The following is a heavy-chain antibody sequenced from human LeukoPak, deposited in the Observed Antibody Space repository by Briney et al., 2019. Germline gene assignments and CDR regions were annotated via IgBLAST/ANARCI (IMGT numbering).Heavy chain of an antibody. CDR2: IYYSGST. V-gene: IGHV4-31*03. D-gene: IGHD3-22*01. CDR1: GGSISSGGYY. Sequence: SETLSLTCTVSGGSISSGGYYWSWICHHPGKGLEWIGYIYYSGSTYYNPSLKSRVTISVDTSKNQFSLKLSSVTAADTAVYYCARGGSGYYYRAFDIWGQGTMVTVSS. J-gene: IGHJ3*02. CDR3: ARGGSGYYYRAFDI.